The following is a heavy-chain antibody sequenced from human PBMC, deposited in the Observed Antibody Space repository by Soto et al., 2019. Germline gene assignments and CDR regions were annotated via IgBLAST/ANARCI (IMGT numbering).Heavy chain of an antibody. CDR1: GGTFSSYA. CDR3: VHRRDGYNSAFFDY. D-gene: IGHD5-12*01. CDR2: IIRIFHTA. V-gene: IGHV1-69*01. J-gene: IGHJ4*02. Sequence: QVQLVQSGAEVKKPGSSAKVSCKASGGTFSSYAFSWVRQAPGLGLEWMGGIIRIFHTATYAQKFQGRVTITADESTSTAYMELISLTSDDTAVYYCVHRRDGYNSAFFDYWGQGTLVTVSS.